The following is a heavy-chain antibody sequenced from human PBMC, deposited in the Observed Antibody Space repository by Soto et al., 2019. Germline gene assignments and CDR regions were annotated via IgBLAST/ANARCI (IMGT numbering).Heavy chain of an antibody. V-gene: IGHV2-5*01. Sequence: GSGPTLVNPTQTLTLTCTFPGFSLIISREAVGWIRQPPGKALEWLALIYWNDDKAYSPSLQSRLTITKDTSKNQVVLTVANMDPADTGTYYCAHRQTLQYDSSGYYYEYFDYWGQGALVTVSS. CDR1: GFSLIISREA. CDR3: AHRQTLQYDSSGYYYEYFDY. CDR2: IYWNDDK. J-gene: IGHJ4*02. D-gene: IGHD3-22*01.